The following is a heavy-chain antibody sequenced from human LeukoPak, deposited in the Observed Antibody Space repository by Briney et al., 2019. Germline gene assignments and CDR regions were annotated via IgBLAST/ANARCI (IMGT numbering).Heavy chain of an antibody. D-gene: IGHD2-2*01. CDR2: IEPSDSYT. V-gene: IGHV5-10-1*01. CDR3: ARHVEYCSSTSCYRHNAFDI. J-gene: IGHJ3*02. CDR1: GSSFTSYW. Sequence: GESLRISCKGSGSSFTSYWISWVRQMPGKGLEWMGRIEPSDSYTNYSPSFQGHVTISADKSISTAYLQWSSLKASDTAMYYCARHVEYCSSTSCYRHNAFDIWGQGTMVTVSS.